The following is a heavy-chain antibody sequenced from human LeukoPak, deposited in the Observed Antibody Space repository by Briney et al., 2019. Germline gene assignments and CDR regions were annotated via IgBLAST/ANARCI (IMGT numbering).Heavy chain of an antibody. CDR3: AKDIGDYGDYPDF. CDR2: INWNGDGT. CDR1: GFTRDDYG. J-gene: IGHJ4*02. V-gene: IGHV3-20*04. Sequence: PGGSLRLSCAASGFTRDDYGMSWIRQVPGKGLEWISGINWNGDGTGYADSVKGRFTISRDNSKNTLYLHMNSLRAGDTAVFFCAKDIGDYGDYPDFWGQGTLVTVSS. D-gene: IGHD4-17*01.